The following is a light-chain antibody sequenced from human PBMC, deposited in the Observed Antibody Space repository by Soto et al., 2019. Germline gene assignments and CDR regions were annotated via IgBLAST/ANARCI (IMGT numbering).Light chain of an antibody. CDR1: QSVLYSSSNKSY. J-gene: IGKJ1*01. V-gene: IGKV4-1*01. CDR3: QQYSNTPRT. Sequence: DIVMTQSPDSLAVSLGERATINCKSSQSVLYSSSNKSYLAWYQQKPGQPPNLLIYWASTRESGVPDRFSGSGSGTDFTLTICSLQAEDVAVYYCQQYSNTPRTFGQGTKVEIK. CDR2: WAS.